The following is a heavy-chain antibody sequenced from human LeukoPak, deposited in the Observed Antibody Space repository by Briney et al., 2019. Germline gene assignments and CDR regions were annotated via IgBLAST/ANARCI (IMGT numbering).Heavy chain of an antibody. CDR3: ARRKLDDILTGGGLDP. D-gene: IGHD3-9*01. CDR1: GYTFTSYD. V-gene: IGHV1-8*01. J-gene: IGHJ5*02. CDR2: MNPNSGNT. Sequence: ASVKVSCKASGYTFTSYDINWVRQATGQGLEWMGWMNPNSGNTGYAQKFQGRVTMTRNTSISTAYMELSSLRSEDTAVYYCARRKLDDILTGGGLDPWGQGTLVTVSS.